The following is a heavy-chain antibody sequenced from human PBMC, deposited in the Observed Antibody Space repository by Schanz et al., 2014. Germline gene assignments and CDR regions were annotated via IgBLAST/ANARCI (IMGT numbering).Heavy chain of an antibody. V-gene: IGHV3-7*01. CDR2: IKQDGSER. CDR3: AKSMYSTSWAFDF. Sequence: EVQLVESGGGLVKPGGSLRLSCAASGFTFSSYWMSWVRQAPGKGLEWVANIKQDGSERYYVDSVKGRFTISRDNSKNTLYVQMNSLRAEDTAVYYCAKSMYSTSWAFDFWGQGAQVTVSS. D-gene: IGHD2-2*01. J-gene: IGHJ4*02. CDR1: GFTFSSYW.